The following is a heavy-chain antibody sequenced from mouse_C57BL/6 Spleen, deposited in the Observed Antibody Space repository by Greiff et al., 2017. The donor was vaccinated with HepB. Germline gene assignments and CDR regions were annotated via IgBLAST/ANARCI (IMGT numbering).Heavy chain of an antibody. J-gene: IGHJ3*01. Sequence: QVQLKQSGPELVKPGASVKISCKASGYAFSSSWMNWVKQRPGKGLEWIGRIYPGDGDTNYNGKFKGKATLTADKSSSTAYMQLSSLTSEDSAVYFCARSEDQDWFAYWGQRTLVTVSA. CDR3: ARSEDQDWFAY. V-gene: IGHV1-82*01. CDR1: GYAFSSSW. CDR2: IYPGDGDT.